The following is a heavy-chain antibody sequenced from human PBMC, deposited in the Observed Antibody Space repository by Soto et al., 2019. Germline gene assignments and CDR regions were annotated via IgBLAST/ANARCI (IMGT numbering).Heavy chain of an antibody. Sequence: EVQLVESGGGLVQPGGSLRLSCAASGFTFSSYWMHWVRQAPGKGLVWVSRINSDGSSTNYADSVKGRFTISRDNAKSTLYLQMNSLRAEDTAVYYCARYPKTGAIYWYFDLWVRGTLVTVSS. J-gene: IGHJ2*01. V-gene: IGHV3-74*01. D-gene: IGHD7-27*01. CDR1: GFTFSSYW. CDR3: ARYPKTGAIYWYFDL. CDR2: INSDGSST.